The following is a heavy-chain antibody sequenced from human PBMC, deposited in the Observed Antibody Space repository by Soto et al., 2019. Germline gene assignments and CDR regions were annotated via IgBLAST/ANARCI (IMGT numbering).Heavy chain of an antibody. D-gene: IGHD5-18*01. CDR3: ARGEYSYGRFDY. CDR2: INHSGST. CDR1: GGSFSGYY. J-gene: IGHJ4*02. Sequence: SETLSLTCAAYGGSFSGYYWSWIRQPPGKGLEWIGEINHSGSTNYNPSLKSRVTISVDTSKNQFSLKLSSVTAADTAVYYCARGEYSYGRFDYWGQGTLVTVSS. V-gene: IGHV4-34*01.